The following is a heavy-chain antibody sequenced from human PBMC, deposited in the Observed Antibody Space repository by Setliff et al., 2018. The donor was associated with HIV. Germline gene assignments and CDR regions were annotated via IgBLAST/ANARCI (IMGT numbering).Heavy chain of an antibody. Sequence: HPGGSLRLSCAASGFTFSRYGMHWVRQAPGKGLEWVAFISYDGSKKYDADFMKGRFTISRDNSKNTLYLQMNSLRTDDTAVYFCARDTGQLVYYFDSWSQGTLVTVSS. CDR2: ISYDGSKK. CDR1: GFTFSRYG. J-gene: IGHJ4*02. V-gene: IGHV3-30*04. D-gene: IGHD6-6*01. CDR3: ARDTGQLVYYFDS.